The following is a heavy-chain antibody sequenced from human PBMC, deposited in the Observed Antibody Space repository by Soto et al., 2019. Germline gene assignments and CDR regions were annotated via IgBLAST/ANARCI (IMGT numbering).Heavy chain of an antibody. CDR2: ISYDGSNK. Sequence: PGGSLRLSCAASGFTFSSYGMHWVRQAPGKGLEWVAVISYDGSNKYYADSVKGRFTISRDNSKNTLYLQMNSLRAEDTAVYYCAKALVRGVTSVPFDYWGQGTLVTVSS. CDR1: GFTFSSYG. J-gene: IGHJ4*02. CDR3: AKALVRGVTSVPFDY. V-gene: IGHV3-30*18. D-gene: IGHD3-10*01.